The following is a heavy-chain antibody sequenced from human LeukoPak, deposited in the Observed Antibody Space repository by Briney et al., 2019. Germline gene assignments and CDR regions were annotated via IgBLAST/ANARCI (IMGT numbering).Heavy chain of an antibody. CDR3: ARTASTVTTAIDY. D-gene: IGHD4-17*01. J-gene: IGHJ4*02. Sequence: PSETLSLTCTVCGGSISGYYWSWIRQPPGKGLEWIGYIDYSGSTNYNPSLKSRVTISVDTSKNQFSLRLRYVTAADTAVYYCARTASTVTTAIDYWGQGTLVTVSS. CDR2: IDYSGST. V-gene: IGHV4-59*01. CDR1: GGSISGYY.